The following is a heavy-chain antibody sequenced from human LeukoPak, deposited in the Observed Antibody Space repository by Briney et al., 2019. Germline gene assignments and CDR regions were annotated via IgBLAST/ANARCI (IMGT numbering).Heavy chain of an antibody. CDR1: RFTVRSNY. Sequence: GGSLRLSCAASRFTVRSNYMSWVRQAPGKGLKWVSVIYSGGRTYYADAVKGRFTISRDNSKNTLYLQMNSLRAEDTAVYYCARSPYNWNDSPYYMDVWGKGTTVTVSS. CDR2: IYSGGRT. V-gene: IGHV3-66*02. J-gene: IGHJ6*03. CDR3: ARSPYNWNDSPYYMDV. D-gene: IGHD1-1*01.